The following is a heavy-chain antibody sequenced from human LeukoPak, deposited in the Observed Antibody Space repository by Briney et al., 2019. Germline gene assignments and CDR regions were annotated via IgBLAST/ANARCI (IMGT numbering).Heavy chain of an antibody. V-gene: IGHV3-23*01. CDR3: AKRLWELSYYFDY. D-gene: IGHD1-26*01. Sequence: TGGSLRLSCAASGLTFSSYAMSWVRQAPGKGLEWVSAISGSGGSTYYADSVKGRFTISRDNSKNTLYLQMNSLRAEDTAVYYCAKRLWELSYYFDYWGQGTLVTVSS. CDR1: GLTFSSYA. CDR2: ISGSGGST. J-gene: IGHJ4*02.